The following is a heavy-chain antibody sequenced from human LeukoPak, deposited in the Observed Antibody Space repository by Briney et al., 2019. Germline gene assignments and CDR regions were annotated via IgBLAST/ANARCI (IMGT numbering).Heavy chain of an antibody. CDR1: GGSFIGYY. Sequence: SETLSFTCAVYGGSFIGYYWSWIRQPPGKGLEWIGEINLSGSTNYNSSLTSRVTISLDTSKNQFSLNLRSVTTAVTAVYYCARVSISLFGVVTAHFDSWGQGTLVAVSS. J-gene: IGHJ4*02. CDR2: INLSGST. CDR3: ARVSISLFGVVTAHFDS. D-gene: IGHD3-3*01. V-gene: IGHV4-34*01.